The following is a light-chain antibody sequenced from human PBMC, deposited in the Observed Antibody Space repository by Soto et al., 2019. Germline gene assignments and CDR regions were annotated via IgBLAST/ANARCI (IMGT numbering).Light chain of an antibody. CDR3: MQALQTPRYT. J-gene: IGKJ2*01. CDR1: QSLLHSNGYNY. Sequence: DIVMTQSPLSLPVTSGEPASISCRSSQSLLHSNGYNYLDWYLQKPGQSPQLLIYLGSNRSSGVPDRFSGSGSGTDFTLKISRVEAEDVGVYYCMQALQTPRYTFGQGTKVDIK. CDR2: LGS. V-gene: IGKV2-28*01.